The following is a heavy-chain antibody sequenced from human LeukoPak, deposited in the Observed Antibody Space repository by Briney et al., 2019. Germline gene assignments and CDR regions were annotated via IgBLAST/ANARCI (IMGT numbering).Heavy chain of an antibody. Sequence: GGSLRLSCAASGFTFSSYWMHWVRQAPGKGLVWVSRINSDGSSTSYADSVKGRFTISRDNAKNTLYLQMNSLRAEDTAVYHCARDMRQYYYDSTLLDYWDQGTLVAV. CDR2: INSDGSST. V-gene: IGHV3-74*01. D-gene: IGHD3-22*01. CDR3: ARDMRQYYYDSTLLDY. J-gene: IGHJ4*02. CDR1: GFTFSSYW.